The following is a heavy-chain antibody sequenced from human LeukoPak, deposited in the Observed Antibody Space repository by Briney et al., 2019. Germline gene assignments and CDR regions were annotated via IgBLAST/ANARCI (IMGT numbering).Heavy chain of an antibody. V-gene: IGHV1-46*01. CDR1: GYSFTSYY. CDR2: INPSGGST. Sequence: ASVKVSCKASGYSFTSYYIHWVRQAPGQGLEWMGIINPSGGSTSYAQKFQGRVTMTRDTSTSTVYMELSSLRSEDTAVYYCARGSLLALFDYWGQGTLVTVSS. D-gene: IGHD1-7*01. J-gene: IGHJ4*02. CDR3: ARGSLLALFDY.